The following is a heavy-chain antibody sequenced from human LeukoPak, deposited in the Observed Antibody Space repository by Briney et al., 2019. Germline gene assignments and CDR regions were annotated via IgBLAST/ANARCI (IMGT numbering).Heavy chain of an antibody. CDR1: GGSVSSGSYY. CDR2: IYYSGST. CDR3: ARDRNPNWGEFDP. D-gene: IGHD7-27*01. J-gene: IGHJ5*02. Sequence: SETLSLTCTVSGGSVSSGSYYWSWIRQPPGKGLEWIGYIYYSGSTNYNPSLKSRVTISVDTSKNQFSLKLSSVTAADTAVYYCARDRNPNWGEFDPWGQGTLVTVSS. V-gene: IGHV4-61*01.